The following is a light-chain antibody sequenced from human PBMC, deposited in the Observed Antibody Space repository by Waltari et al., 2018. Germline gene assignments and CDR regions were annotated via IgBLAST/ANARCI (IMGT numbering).Light chain of an antibody. V-gene: IGLV1-47*01. J-gene: IGLJ3*02. CDR2: CTN. Sequence: QSVLTQQPSPSGTPGHAVPTSCSGSSPTTVNNSVYWYQQLPGTAPKLPSYCTNRRPAGLTDRFFASKSGTSASLAISGLRSEDEGDYYCLAWDASLSGWVFGGGTKVTVL. CDR1: SPTTVNNS. CDR3: LAWDASLSGWV.